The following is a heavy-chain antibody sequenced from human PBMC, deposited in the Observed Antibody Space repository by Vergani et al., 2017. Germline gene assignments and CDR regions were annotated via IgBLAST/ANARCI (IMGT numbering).Heavy chain of an antibody. Sequence: QLQLQESGPGLVKPSETLSLTCTVSGVSIGSNSYYWGWIRQPPGKGLEWIGTIYYTGTTYYNEAPKSRLTISVDTSKNQFSLNLTSVTAADTAVYYCTRHGRSGWAGYFQHWGQGTLVTASS. J-gene: IGHJ1*01. V-gene: IGHV4-39*01. CDR3: TRHGRSGWAGYFQH. CDR1: GVSIGSNSYY. CDR2: IYYTGTT. D-gene: IGHD6-19*01.